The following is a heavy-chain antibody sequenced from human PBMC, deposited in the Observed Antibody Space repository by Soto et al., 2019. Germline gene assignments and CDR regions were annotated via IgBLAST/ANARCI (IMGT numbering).Heavy chain of an antibody. D-gene: IGHD6-6*01. J-gene: IGHJ4*01. CDR1: GFTFSNYG. CDR2: ISYDGNDR. CDR3: VQNVVGSPFEY. V-gene: IGHV3-30*03. Sequence: QVQLVESGGGVVQPGRSLPVSCAASGFTFSNYGMHWLRQPPGKGLDWVAVISYDGNDRHYTDSVKGRFTISSDNSKKTLYLPMNSLIAEDTAVYYCVQNVVGSPFEYWGHGTLVTVSS.